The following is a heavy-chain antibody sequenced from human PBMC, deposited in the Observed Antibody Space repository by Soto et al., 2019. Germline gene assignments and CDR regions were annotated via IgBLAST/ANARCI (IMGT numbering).Heavy chain of an antibody. CDR1: GYSISSGYY. J-gene: IGHJ6*02. D-gene: IGHD1-20*01. Sequence: SETLSLTCAVAGYSISSGYYWGWIRQPPGKGLEWIGSIYHSGSTYYNPSLKSRVTISVDTSKNQFSLKLSSVTAADTAVHYCARDITGTGWRVPYYYYGMDVWGQGTTVTVSS. CDR2: IYHSGST. V-gene: IGHV4-38-2*02. CDR3: ARDITGTGWRVPYYYYGMDV.